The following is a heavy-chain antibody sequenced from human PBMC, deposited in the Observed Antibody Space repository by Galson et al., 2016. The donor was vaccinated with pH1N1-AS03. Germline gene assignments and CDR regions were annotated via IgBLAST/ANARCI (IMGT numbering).Heavy chain of an antibody. D-gene: IGHD3-22*01. CDR2: IYSSGST. V-gene: IGHV4-39*07. CDR1: GDSISSSTYY. CDR3: ARRHAYDSSGYYYVGYFDY. Sequence: SETLSLTCTVSGDSISSSTYYWGWIRQPPGKGLEWIGSIYSSGSTYYNPSLKSRVITPVDTSKNQFSLKLSSVTAADTAVYYCARRHAYDSSGYYYVGYFDYWGQGTLVTVSS. J-gene: IGHJ4*02.